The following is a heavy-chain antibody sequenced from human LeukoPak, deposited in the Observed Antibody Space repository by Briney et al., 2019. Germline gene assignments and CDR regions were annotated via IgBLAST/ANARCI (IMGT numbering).Heavy chain of an antibody. D-gene: IGHD6-6*01. V-gene: IGHV3-30-3*01. CDR3: ARGFEYSSSYYYYYGMDV. CDR2: ISYDGSNK. CDR1: GFTFSSCA. J-gene: IGHJ6*02. Sequence: GGSLRLSCAASGFTFSSCAMHWVRQAPGKGLEWVAVISYDGSNKYYADSVKGRFTISRDNSKNMLYLQMNSLKAEDTAVYYCARGFEYSSSYYYYYGMDVWGQETTVTVSS.